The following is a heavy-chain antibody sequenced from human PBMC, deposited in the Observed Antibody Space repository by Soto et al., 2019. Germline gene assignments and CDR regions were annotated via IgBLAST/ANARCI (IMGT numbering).Heavy chain of an antibody. CDR3: ERVGCSMVRGVRVYNYYYYYGMDV. D-gene: IGHD3-10*01. CDR1: GFTFSSYW. Sequence: EVQLVESGGGLVQPGGSLRLSCAASGFTFSSYWMSWVRQAPGKGLEWVANIKQDGSEKYYVDSVKGRFTISRDNAKNSLYHQMNRLRGEDSGVYYCERVGCSMVRGVRVYNYYYYYGMDVWGQGTTVTVSS. CDR2: IKQDGSEK. V-gene: IGHV3-7*01. J-gene: IGHJ6*02.